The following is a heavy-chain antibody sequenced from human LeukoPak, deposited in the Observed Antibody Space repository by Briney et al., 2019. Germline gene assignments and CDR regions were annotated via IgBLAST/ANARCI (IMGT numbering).Heavy chain of an antibody. CDR2: IYTSGST. CDR1: GASISSGGYF. CDR3: ARFMTTVTMRAFDI. Sequence: PSETLSLTCTVSGASISSGGYFWSWIRQPAGKGVEWIGRIYTSGSTNYNPSLKSRVTMSVDTSKNQFSLKLSSVTAADTAVYYCARFMTTVTMRAFDIWGQGTMVTVSS. J-gene: IGHJ3*02. V-gene: IGHV4-61*02. D-gene: IGHD4-17*01.